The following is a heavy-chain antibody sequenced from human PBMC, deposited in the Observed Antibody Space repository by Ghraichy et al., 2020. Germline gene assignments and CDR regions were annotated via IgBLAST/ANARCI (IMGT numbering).Heavy chain of an antibody. Sequence: GALNISCAASGFTFSKAWMSWVRQAPGKGLEWVGRIKTKTDGGTEEYAAPVKGRFSVSRDDSINTLYLQMNSLKTEDTAVYYCTTESDNDWNYAPFDNWGQGTLVTVSS. J-gene: IGHJ4*02. CDR3: TTESDNDWNYAPFDN. CDR1: GFTFSKAW. CDR2: IKTKTDGGTE. D-gene: IGHD1-7*01. V-gene: IGHV3-15*01.